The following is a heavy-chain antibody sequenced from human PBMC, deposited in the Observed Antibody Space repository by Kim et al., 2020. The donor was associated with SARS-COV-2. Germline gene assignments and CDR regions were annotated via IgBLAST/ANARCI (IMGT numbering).Heavy chain of an antibody. CDR2: ISGSGGST. V-gene: IGHV3-23*01. CDR3: AKVKSRVGATAEVGFDY. D-gene: IGHD1-26*01. J-gene: IGHJ4*02. Sequence: GGSLRLSCAASGFTFSSYAMSWVRQAPGKGLEWVSAISGSGGSTYYADSVKGRFTISRDNSKNTLYLQMNSLRAEDTAVYYCAKVKSRVGATAEVGFDYWGQGTLVTVSS. CDR1: GFTFSSYA.